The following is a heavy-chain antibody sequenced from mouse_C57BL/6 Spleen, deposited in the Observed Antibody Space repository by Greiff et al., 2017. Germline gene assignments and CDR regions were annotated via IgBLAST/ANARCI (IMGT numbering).Heavy chain of an antibody. V-gene: IGHV1-82*01. J-gene: IGHJ4*01. CDR2: ICPGDGDT. Sequence: QVQLQQSGPELVKPGASVKISCKASGYAFSSSWMNWVKQRPGKGLEWIGRICPGDGDTNYNGKFKGKATLTADKSSSTAYMQLSSLTSEDSAVYFCARSARFYAMDYWGQGTSVTVSS. CDR1: GYAFSSSW. CDR3: ARSARFYAMDY. D-gene: IGHD3-1*01.